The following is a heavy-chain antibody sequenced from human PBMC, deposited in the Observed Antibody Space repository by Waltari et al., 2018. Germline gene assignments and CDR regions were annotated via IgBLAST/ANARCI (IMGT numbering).Heavy chain of an antibody. D-gene: IGHD6-13*01. Sequence: QVQLQESGPGLVKPSETLSLTCTVSGYSLSSGYYWGWIRQPPGKGLEWIGSIYHSGSTYYNPSLKSRVTISVDTSKNQFSLKLSSVTAADTAVYYCARDTLFSSSAYYFDYWGQGTLVTVSS. CDR1: GYSLSSGYY. CDR2: IYHSGST. J-gene: IGHJ4*02. V-gene: IGHV4-38-2*02. CDR3: ARDTLFSSSAYYFDY.